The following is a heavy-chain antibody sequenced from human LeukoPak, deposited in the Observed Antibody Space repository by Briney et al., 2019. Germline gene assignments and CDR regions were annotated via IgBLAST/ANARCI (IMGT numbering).Heavy chain of an antibody. V-gene: IGHV4-59*01. CDR1: GGSISSYY. D-gene: IGHD3-16*01. CDR2: IYYSGST. CDR3: ARHRWGGWFDP. Sequence: SETLSLTCTVSGGSISSYYWSWIRQPPGKGLEWIGYIYYSGSTDYNPSLKSRVTISVDTSKNQFSLKLSSVTAADTAVYYCARHRWGGWFDPWGPGTLVTVSS. J-gene: IGHJ5*02.